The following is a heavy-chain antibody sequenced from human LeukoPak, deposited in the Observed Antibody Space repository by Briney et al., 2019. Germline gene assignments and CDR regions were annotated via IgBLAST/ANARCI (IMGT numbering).Heavy chain of an antibody. Sequence: SETLSLTCTVSGGSISSYYWSWIRQSPGKGLEWIGYIYNSGSTNYNPSLKSRVTISVDTSKNQFSLKLSSVTAADTAVYYCARGTDDQNWFDPWGQGTLVTVSS. CDR2: IYNSGST. V-gene: IGHV4-59*12. CDR1: GGSISSYY. CDR3: ARGTDDQNWFDP. J-gene: IGHJ5*02. D-gene: IGHD1-1*01.